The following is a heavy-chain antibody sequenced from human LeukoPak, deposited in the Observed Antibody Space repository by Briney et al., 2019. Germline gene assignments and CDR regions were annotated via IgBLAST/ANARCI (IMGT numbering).Heavy chain of an antibody. Sequence: PSETLSLTCTVSGGSISSYYWSWIRQPPGKGLEWIGYIYYSGTTNYNPSLKSRVTISVDTSKNQFSLKLSSVTAADTAVYYCAREVLRSGWYGGAFDYWGQGTLVTVST. CDR2: IYYSGTT. J-gene: IGHJ4*02. V-gene: IGHV4-59*01. CDR3: AREVLRSGWYGGAFDY. CDR1: GGSISSYY. D-gene: IGHD6-19*01.